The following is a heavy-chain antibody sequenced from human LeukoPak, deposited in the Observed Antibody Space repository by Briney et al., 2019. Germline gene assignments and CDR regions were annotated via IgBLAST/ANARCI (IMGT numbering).Heavy chain of an antibody. D-gene: IGHD6-13*01. CDR2: INPNSGGT. V-gene: IGHV1-2*02. Sequence: GASVKVSCKASGYTFTSYGISWVRQAPGQGLEWMGWINPNSGGTNYAQKFQGRVTMTRDTSISTAYMELSRLRSDDTAVYYCALIAAAGIVFDYWGQGTLVTVSS. CDR3: ALIAAAGIVFDY. CDR1: GYTFTSYG. J-gene: IGHJ4*02.